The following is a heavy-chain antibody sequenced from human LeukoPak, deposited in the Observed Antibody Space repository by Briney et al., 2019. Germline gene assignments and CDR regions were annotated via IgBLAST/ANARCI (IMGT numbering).Heavy chain of an antibody. Sequence: GGSLRLSCTASGFAFNTYTLNWVRQAPGKGLEWLSYISAGGGTIYYADSVKGRFTVSRDNAKNSLYLQMNSLRDEDTAVYYCARGSYFDYWGQGTLVTVSS. CDR1: GFAFNTYT. CDR3: ARGSYFDY. V-gene: IGHV3-48*02. J-gene: IGHJ4*02. CDR2: ISAGGGTI.